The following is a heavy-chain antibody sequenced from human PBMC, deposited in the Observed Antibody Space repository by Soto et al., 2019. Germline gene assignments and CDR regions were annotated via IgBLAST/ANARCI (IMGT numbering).Heavy chain of an antibody. J-gene: IGHJ4*02. CDR3: ARHVESTAATDS. V-gene: IGHV4-31*03. D-gene: IGHD4-17*01. Sequence: SETLSLPCTVACGSIKTTGYYWIWIRQRPGRGLEWIGNIYHRGTTYYHPSLKSRVSLSVDTSNNQFSLRLPSVTAADPAVYFCARHVESTAATDSWGQGTLVTVPS. CDR2: IYHRGTT. CDR1: CGSIKTTGYY.